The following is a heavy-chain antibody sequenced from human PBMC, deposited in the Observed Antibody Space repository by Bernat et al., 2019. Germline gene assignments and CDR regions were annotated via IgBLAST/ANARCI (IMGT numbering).Heavy chain of an antibody. V-gene: IGHV1-46*01. CDR1: GYTFTSYY. Sequence: RGRAGAGVKKPGASVKVSCKASGYTFTSYYMHWVRQAPGQGLEWMGIINPSGGSTSYAQKFQGRVTMTRDTSTSTVYMELSSLRSEDTAVYYCARDGSSPTYYYYDMDVWGKGTTVTVSS. D-gene: IGHD1-26*01. J-gene: IGHJ6*03. CDR2: INPSGGST. CDR3: ARDGSSPTYYYYDMDV.